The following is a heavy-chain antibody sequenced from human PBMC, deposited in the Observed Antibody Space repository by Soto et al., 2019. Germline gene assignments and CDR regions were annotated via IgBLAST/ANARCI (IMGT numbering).Heavy chain of an antibody. D-gene: IGHD3-10*01. CDR2: IYYSGST. J-gene: IGHJ4*02. Sequence: SETLSLTCTFSGGSIISYYWSWIRQPPGKGLEWIGYIYYSGSTNYNPSLKSRVTISVDTSKNQFSLKLSSVTAADTAVYYCARYGSGSYFDYWGQGTLLTVSS. CDR3: ARYGSGSYFDY. V-gene: IGHV4-59*01. CDR1: GGSIISYY.